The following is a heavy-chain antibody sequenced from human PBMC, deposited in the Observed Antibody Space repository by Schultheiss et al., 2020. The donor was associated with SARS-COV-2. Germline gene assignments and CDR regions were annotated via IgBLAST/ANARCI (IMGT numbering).Heavy chain of an antibody. Sequence: ASVKVSCKASGYSFTGYYLHWVRQAPGQGLEWMGRINPHRGATNAAQKFQGRITMTWDTSISTAYMELSSLRSEDTAVYYCARAPDGHIVAHPMMDFPPDVWGQGTTVTVSS. CDR1: GYSFTGYY. J-gene: IGHJ6*02. CDR2: INPHRGAT. CDR3: ARAPDGHIVAHPMMDFPPDV. D-gene: IGHD2-21*01. V-gene: IGHV1-2*06.